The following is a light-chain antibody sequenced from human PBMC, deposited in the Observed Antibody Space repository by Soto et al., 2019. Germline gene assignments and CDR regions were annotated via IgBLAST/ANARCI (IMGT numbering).Light chain of an antibody. J-gene: IGKJ4*01. CDR1: QSLSSDS. CDR3: HQYGSSPLT. V-gene: IGKV3-20*01. Sequence: ENVLTQFPGTLSLSPGDRATLSCRASQSLSSDSLAWYQQKPGQAPRLLIYGASSRANGIPDRFSGSGSGTDFTLTISRLDPEDFAVYYCHQYGSSPLTFGGGTKVDIK. CDR2: GAS.